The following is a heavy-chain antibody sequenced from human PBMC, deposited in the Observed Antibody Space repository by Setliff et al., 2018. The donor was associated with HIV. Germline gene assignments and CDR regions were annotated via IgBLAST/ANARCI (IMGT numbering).Heavy chain of an antibody. CDR3: TSRRKTTYYYYYMDV. CDR2: IRSKAYGGTT. D-gene: IGHD4-17*01. J-gene: IGHJ6*03. CDR1: GFTFGDYA. V-gene: IGHV3-49*04. Sequence: GGSLRLSCSASGFTFGDYAMSWVRQAPGKGLEWVGFIRSKAYGGTTEYAASVKGRFTISRDDSKSIAYLQMNSLKTGDTAVYYCTSRRKTTYYYYYMDVWGKGTTVTVSS.